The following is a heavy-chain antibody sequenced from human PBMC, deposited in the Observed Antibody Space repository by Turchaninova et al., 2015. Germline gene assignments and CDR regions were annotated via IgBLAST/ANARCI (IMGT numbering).Heavy chain of an antibody. V-gene: IGHV1-46*01. CDR2: INPSGGST. J-gene: IGHJ4*02. CDR1: EYTITNYY. Sequence: QVQLVLSGAELKKPGASVKVSCKASEYTITNYYIHWVRQAPGQVLEWMGIINPSGGSTIYAQKVQGRVTMTRDTSTSTVYMELSSLRSEDTAVYYCARGGSYYTDYWGQGTLVTVSS. D-gene: IGHD3-10*01. CDR3: ARGGSYYTDY.